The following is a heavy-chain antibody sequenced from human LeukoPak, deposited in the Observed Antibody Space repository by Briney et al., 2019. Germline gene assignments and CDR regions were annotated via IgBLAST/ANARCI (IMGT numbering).Heavy chain of an antibody. CDR2: MNPNSGNT. V-gene: IGHV1-8*01. D-gene: IGHD3-16*02. CDR1: GYTFTSYD. Sequence: ASVKVSCKASGYTFTSYDINWVRQATGQGLEWMGWMNPNSGNTGYAQKFQGRVTMTRNTSISTVYMELSSLRSEDTAVYYCAWLSTSNWFDPWGQGTLVIVSS. CDR3: AWLSTSNWFDP. J-gene: IGHJ5*02.